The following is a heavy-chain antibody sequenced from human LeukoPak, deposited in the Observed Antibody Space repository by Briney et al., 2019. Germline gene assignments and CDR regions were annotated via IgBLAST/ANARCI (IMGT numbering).Heavy chain of an antibody. V-gene: IGHV3-21*01. J-gene: IGHJ4*02. CDR1: GFTFSNSA. CDR2: IDYDSSHI. D-gene: IGHD3-9*01. Sequence: GGSLRLSCAASGFTFSNSAMNWVRQVPGKGLEWVSSIDYDSSHIYYAASVRGRFTISRDNARNSVYLQMNSLRVEDTAVYYCARDPLRYLRVGHYDYWGQGTLVAISS. CDR3: ARDPLRYLRVGHYDY.